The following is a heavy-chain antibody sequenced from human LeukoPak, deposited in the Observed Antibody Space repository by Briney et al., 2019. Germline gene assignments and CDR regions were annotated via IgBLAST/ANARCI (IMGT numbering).Heavy chain of an antibody. CDR2: ISSSSYI. CDR3: ARVLRLVRGVIDY. J-gene: IGHJ4*02. V-gene: IGHV3-21*01. CDR1: GFTFSSYS. Sequence: PEGSLRLSCAASGFTFSSYSMDWVRQAPGKGLEWVSSISSSSYIYYADSVKGRFTISRDNAKNSLYLQMNSLRAEDTAVYYCARVLRLVRGVIDYWGQGTLVTVSS. D-gene: IGHD3-10*01.